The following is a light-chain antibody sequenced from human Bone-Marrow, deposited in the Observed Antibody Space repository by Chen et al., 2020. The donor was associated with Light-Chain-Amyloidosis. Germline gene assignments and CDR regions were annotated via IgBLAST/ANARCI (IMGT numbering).Light chain of an antibody. Sequence: SSVLTQPSSVSVAPGPTATIACGGNNIGSTSVHWYQQTPGQAPLLVVYDDSDRPSGTPERLAGSNSGNTATLTISRVEAGDEADYYCQVWDRSRDRPVFGGGTKLTVL. V-gene: IGLV3-21*02. CDR2: DDS. CDR3: QVWDRSRDRPV. J-gene: IGLJ3*02. CDR1: NIGSTS.